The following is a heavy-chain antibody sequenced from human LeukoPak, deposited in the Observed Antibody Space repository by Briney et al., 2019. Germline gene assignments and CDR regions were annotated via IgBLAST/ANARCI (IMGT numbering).Heavy chain of an antibody. D-gene: IGHD3-9*01. V-gene: IGHV4-39*07. J-gene: IGHJ4*02. CDR1: GGSISSSSYY. CDR3: ARANPLRYFDWLSHELPTFDY. CDR2: IYYSGST. Sequence: SETLSLTCTVSGGSISSSSYYWGWIRQPPGKGLEWIGSIYYSGSTYYNPSLKSRVTISVDTSKNQFSLKLSSVTAADTAVYYCARANPLRYFDWLSHELPTFDYWGQGTLVTVSS.